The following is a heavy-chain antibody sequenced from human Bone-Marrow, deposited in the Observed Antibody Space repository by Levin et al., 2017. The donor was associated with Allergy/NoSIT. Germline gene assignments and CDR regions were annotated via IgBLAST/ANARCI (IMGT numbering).Heavy chain of an antibody. CDR3: AKLHENNNSAFDI. CDR1: DDSVSSGSHY. CDR2: IYYSGYT. D-gene: IGHD1/OR15-1a*01. Sequence: GSLRLSCSVSDDSVSSGSHYWNWIRQSPGTGLEWIGNIYYSGYTNYNPSFASRVTISIDTSNEQFSLSLSSVTAADTAVYYCAKLHENNNSAFDIWGQGTMVTVSS. V-gene: IGHV4-61*01. J-gene: IGHJ3*02.